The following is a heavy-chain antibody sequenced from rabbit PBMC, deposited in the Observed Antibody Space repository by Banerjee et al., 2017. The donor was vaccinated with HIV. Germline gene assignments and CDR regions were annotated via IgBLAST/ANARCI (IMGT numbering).Heavy chain of an antibody. J-gene: IGHJ6*01. V-gene: IGHV1S45*01. Sequence: QEQLEESGGDLVKPEGSLTLTCTASGFSFSNKYVMCWVRQAPGKGLEWIACINTSSGNTVYASWAKGRFTISKMPSTTVTLQMTSLTAADTATYFCARGIDIGTHLDLWGPGTLVTVS. CDR3: ARGIDIGTHLDL. CDR2: INTSSGNT. CDR1: GFSFSNKYV.